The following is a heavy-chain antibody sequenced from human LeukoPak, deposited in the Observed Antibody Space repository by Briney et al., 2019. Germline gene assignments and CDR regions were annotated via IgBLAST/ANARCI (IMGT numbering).Heavy chain of an antibody. CDR3: ARENWIAATGTLDY. Sequence: GGSLRLSCAASGFTFSSYGMHWVRQAPGKGLEWVALIWYDGSNKYYPDSVKGRFTISRDNSKNTLYLHLNSLRAEDTAVYYCARENWIAATGTLDYWGQGTLVTVSS. V-gene: IGHV3-33*01. CDR1: GFTFSSYG. D-gene: IGHD6-13*01. CDR2: IWYDGSNK. J-gene: IGHJ4*02.